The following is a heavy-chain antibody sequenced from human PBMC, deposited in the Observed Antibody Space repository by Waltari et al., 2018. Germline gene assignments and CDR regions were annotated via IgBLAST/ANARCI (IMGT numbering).Heavy chain of an antibody. CDR2: TRNKANSYTT. V-gene: IGHV3-72*01. CDR3: VLVDY. CDR1: GFTFSDHY. J-gene: IGHJ4*02. Sequence: EVQLVESGGGLVQPGGSLRLSCAASGFTFSDHYMDWVRQAPGKGLEWVGRTRNKANSYTTEYSASVKGRLTISRDDSKNSLYPQMNSLKTEDTAVYYCVLVDYWGQGTLVTVSS. D-gene: IGHD6-13*01.